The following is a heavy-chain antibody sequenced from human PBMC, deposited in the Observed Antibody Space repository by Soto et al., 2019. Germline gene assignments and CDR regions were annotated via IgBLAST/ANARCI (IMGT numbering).Heavy chain of an antibody. CDR2: IWYDGSNK. CDR1: GFTFSSYG. Sequence: LRLSCAASGFTFSSYGMHWVRQAPGKGLEWVAGIWYDGSNKYYAESLKGRLTISRDNSKNTVHLQMNSLRAEDTAVYYCARDREGFARAGMDVWGQGTTVTVSS. V-gene: IGHV3-33*01. D-gene: IGHD3-10*01. CDR3: ARDREGFARAGMDV. J-gene: IGHJ6*02.